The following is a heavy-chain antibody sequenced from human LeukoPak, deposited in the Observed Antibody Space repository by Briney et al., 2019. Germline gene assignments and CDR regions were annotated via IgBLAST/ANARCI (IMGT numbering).Heavy chain of an antibody. V-gene: IGHV3-30*03. Sequence: PGGSLRLSCAASGFTFSDYAMHWVRQAPAKGLEWVTGISYDGNNKYYADSVKGRFTISRDNSYNTLYLQMNSLRAEDTAVYYCARVSYKGGTTDYWGQGTLVTVSS. D-gene: IGHD1-26*01. J-gene: IGHJ4*02. CDR2: ISYDGNNK. CDR3: ARVSYKGGTTDY. CDR1: GFTFSDYA.